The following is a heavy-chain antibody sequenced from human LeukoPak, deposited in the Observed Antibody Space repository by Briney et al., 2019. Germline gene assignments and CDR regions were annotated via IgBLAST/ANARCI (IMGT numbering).Heavy chain of an antibody. CDR3: ARQWLRDAFDI. CDR2: INPNSGGT. CDR1: GYTFTGYY. Sequence: ASVKVSCKASGYTFTGYYMHWVRQAPGRGLEWMGRINPNSGGTNYAQKFQGRVTMTRDTSISTAYMELSRLRSDDTAVYYCARQWLRDAFDIWGQGTMVTVSS. D-gene: IGHD5-12*01. V-gene: IGHV1-2*06. J-gene: IGHJ3*02.